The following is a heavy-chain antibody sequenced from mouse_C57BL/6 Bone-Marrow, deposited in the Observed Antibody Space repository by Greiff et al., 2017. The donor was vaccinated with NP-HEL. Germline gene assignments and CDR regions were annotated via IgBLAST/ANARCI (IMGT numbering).Heavy chain of an antibody. D-gene: IGHD1-3*01. J-gene: IGHJ2*01. V-gene: IGHV1-15*01. CDR3: TRGPFNSYFDY. CDR2: IDPETGGT. CDR1: GYTFTDYE. Sequence: VQLQQSGAELVRPGASVTLSCKASGYTFTDYEMHWVKQTPVHGLEWIGAIDPETGGTAYNQKFKGKAILTADKSSSTAYMELRSLTSEDSAVYYCTRGPFNSYFDYWGQGTTLTVSS.